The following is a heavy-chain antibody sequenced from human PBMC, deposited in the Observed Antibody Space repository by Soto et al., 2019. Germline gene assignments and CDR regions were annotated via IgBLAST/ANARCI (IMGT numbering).Heavy chain of an antibody. CDR3: ARNNDFWSGYYEFRSPDYYYYGMDV. Sequence: SVKVSCKASGGTFSSYAISWVRQAPGQGLEWMGGIIPIFGTANYAQKFQGRVTITADESTSTAYMELSSLRSEDTAVYYCARNNDFWSGYYEFRSPDYYYYGMDVWGQGTTVTVSS. CDR1: GGTFSSYA. D-gene: IGHD3-3*01. J-gene: IGHJ6*02. CDR2: IIPIFGTA. V-gene: IGHV1-69*13.